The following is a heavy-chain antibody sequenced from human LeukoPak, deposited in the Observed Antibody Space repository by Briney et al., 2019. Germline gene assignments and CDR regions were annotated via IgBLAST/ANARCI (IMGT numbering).Heavy chain of an antibody. J-gene: IGHJ6*02. Sequence: PGRSLRLSCAASGFTFDDYAMHWVRQAPGKGLEWVSGISWNSGSIGYADSVKGRFTISRDNAKNTLYLRMNSLRAEDTAVYYCARVSPGSLYGMDVWGQGTTVTVSS. CDR3: ARVSPGSLYGMDV. V-gene: IGHV3-9*01. D-gene: IGHD1-14*01. CDR2: ISWNSGSI. CDR1: GFTFDDYA.